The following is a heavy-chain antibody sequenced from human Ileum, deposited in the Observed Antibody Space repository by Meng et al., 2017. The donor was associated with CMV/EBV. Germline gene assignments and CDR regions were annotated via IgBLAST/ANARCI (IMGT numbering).Heavy chain of an antibody. J-gene: IGHJ1*01. CDR1: VFTVSAAE. V-gene: IGHV3-15*01. D-gene: IGHD3-10*01. CDR3: ALGRDPMEFHFQY. Sequence: VEAGGGSGTPLGSLTPSCPSYVFTVSAAEMSCGSQTPGHPLEWVDRIKSSTHGATIDYASPVKSRVTIAKDASKNTLSLELDCLNTADPAVYYCALGRDPMEFHFQYWGQGTLVTVSS. CDR2: IKSSTHGATI.